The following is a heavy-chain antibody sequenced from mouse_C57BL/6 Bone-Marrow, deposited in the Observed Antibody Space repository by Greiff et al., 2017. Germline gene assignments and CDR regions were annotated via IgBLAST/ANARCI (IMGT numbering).Heavy chain of an antibody. CDR1: GFTFSDFY. Sequence: EVMLVESGGGLVQSGRSLRLSCATSGFTFSDFYMEWVRQAPGKGLEWIAASSNKANDYTTEYSASVKGRFIVTRDTSQSILYLQMNALRAEDTASYYGARDAWGAMDYWGQGTSGTVSS. CDR2: SSNKANDYTT. CDR3: ARDAWGAMDY. J-gene: IGHJ4*01. V-gene: IGHV7-1*01.